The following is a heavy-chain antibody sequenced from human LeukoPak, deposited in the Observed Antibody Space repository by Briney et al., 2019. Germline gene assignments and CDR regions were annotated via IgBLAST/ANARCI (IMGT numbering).Heavy chain of an antibody. CDR1: GFTFSSYE. J-gene: IGHJ3*02. Sequence: GGSPRLSCAASGFTFSSYEMNWVRQAPGKGLEWVSYISSSGSTIYYADSVKGRFTISRDNAKNSLYLQMNSLRAEDTAVYYCARDGVHYDFWSGYYTAAFDIWGQGTMVTVSS. D-gene: IGHD3-3*01. V-gene: IGHV3-48*03. CDR3: ARDGVHYDFWSGYYTAAFDI. CDR2: ISSSGSTI.